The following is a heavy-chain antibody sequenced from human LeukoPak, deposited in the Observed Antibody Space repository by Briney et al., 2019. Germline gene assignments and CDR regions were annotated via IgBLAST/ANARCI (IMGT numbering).Heavy chain of an antibody. D-gene: IGHD2-15*01. J-gene: IGHJ4*02. Sequence: GGSLRLSCAASGFTFSSYGMHWVRQAPGKGLEWVAVIWYDGSNKYYADSVKGRFTISRDNSKNTLYLQMNSLRAEDTAVYYCARDRRPDIVVVVADPPGYWGQGTLVTVSS. CDR2: IWYDGSNK. CDR1: GFTFSSYG. CDR3: ARDRRPDIVVVVADPPGY. V-gene: IGHV3-33*01.